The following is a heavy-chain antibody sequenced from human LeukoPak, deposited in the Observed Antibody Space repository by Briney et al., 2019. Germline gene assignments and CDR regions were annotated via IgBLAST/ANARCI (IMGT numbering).Heavy chain of an antibody. J-gene: IGHJ4*02. CDR2: INPNSGGT. CDR3: ARLHKDWNYDY. Sequence: GASVKVSCKASGYTFTGYYMHWVRQAPGQGLEWMGWINPNSGGTNYAQKFQGRVTMTRDTSISTAYMELSSLRSEDTAVYYCARLHKDWNYDYWGQGTLVTVSS. CDR1: GYTFTGYY. D-gene: IGHD1-7*01. V-gene: IGHV1-2*02.